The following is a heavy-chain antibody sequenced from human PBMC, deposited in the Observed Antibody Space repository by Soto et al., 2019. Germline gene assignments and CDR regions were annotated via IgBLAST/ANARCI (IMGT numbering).Heavy chain of an antibody. CDR3: SRSTYFFRGPLGY. J-gene: IGHJ4*02. V-gene: IGHV3-7*03. Sequence: GGSLRLSCAASGFTFSRYWMSWVRQAPGKGLEWVANIKQDGSEKHYVDSVKGRITISRDNAKNSLYLQMNSLRAEDSAVYYCSRSTYFFRGPLGYWGQGTLVTVSS. CDR2: IKQDGSEK. CDR1: GFTFSRYW. D-gene: IGHD3-9*01.